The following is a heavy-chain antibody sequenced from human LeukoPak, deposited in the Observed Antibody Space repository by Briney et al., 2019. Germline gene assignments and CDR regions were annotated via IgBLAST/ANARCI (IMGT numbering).Heavy chain of an antibody. CDR3: ARRFDS. CDR2: IGPGGDI. Sequence: GGSLRLSCAASGFIFTVYSMNWVRQAPGRGLEWISYIGPGGDIYYADSVTGRFTVSRDIAKNSLYLQMNGLRVEDTAVYYCARRFDSWGQGTLVTVSS. J-gene: IGHJ4*02. V-gene: IGHV3-48*01. CDR1: GFIFTVYS.